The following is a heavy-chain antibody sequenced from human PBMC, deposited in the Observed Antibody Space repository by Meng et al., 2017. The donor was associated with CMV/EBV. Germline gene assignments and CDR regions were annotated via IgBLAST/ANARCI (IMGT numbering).Heavy chain of an antibody. Sequence: VRLAEAVHRPLKPSQPLALPSPVSCGSSTRGDYYWSWIRQPPGKGLEWIGYIYYSGRTYYNPSLKSRVTISVDTSKNQFSLKLSSVTAADTAVYYCARVYCSGGSCYGNWFDPWGQGTLVTVSS. CDR1: CGSSTRGDYY. D-gene: IGHD2-15*01. J-gene: IGHJ5*02. CDR3: ARVYCSGGSCYGNWFDP. V-gene: IGHV4-30-4*08. CDR2: IYYSGRT.